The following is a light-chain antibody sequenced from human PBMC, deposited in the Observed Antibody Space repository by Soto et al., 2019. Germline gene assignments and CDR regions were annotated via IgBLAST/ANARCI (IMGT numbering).Light chain of an antibody. J-gene: IGLJ2*01. CDR1: SSDVGGYNF. V-gene: IGLV2-14*01. Sequence: QSALTQPASVSGSPGQSITISCTGTSSDVGGYNFVSWYQQHPGKAPKLMIYEVSNRASGVSYRFSGSKSGNTASLTISGLQAEDEADYYCSSYTSSVTLVFGGGTKLTVL. CDR2: EVS. CDR3: SSYTSSVTLV.